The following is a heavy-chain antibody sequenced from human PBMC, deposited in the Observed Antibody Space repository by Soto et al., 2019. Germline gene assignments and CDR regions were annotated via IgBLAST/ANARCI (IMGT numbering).Heavy chain of an antibody. J-gene: IGHJ4*02. CDR2: IYYSGST. CDR1: GGSISSYY. Sequence: SETLSLTCTVSGGSISSYYWSWIRQPPGKGLEWIGYIYYSGSTKYNPSLKSRVTISVDTSKNQFSLKLSSVTAADTAVYYCVGNYYDSSGYEWWGQGTLVTVSS. V-gene: IGHV4-59*01. CDR3: VGNYYDSSGYEW. D-gene: IGHD3-22*01.